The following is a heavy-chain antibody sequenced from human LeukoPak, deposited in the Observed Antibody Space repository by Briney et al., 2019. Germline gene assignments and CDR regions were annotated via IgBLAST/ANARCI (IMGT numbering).Heavy chain of an antibody. CDR1: GYTFTGYY. CDR2: INPNSGGT. CDR3: ARGDNNYYDSSGYQNYYYYYMDV. V-gene: IGHV1-2*02. Sequence: ASVNVSCKASGYTFTGYYMHWVRQAPGQGLEWMGWINPNSGGTNYAHKFKGRVTMTRDTSISTAYMELSRLRSEDTAVYYCARGDNNYYDSSGYQNYYYYYMDVWGKGTTVTVSS. J-gene: IGHJ6*03. D-gene: IGHD3-22*01.